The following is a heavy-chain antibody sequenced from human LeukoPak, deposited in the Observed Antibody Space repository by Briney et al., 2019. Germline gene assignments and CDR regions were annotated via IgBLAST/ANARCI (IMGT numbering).Heavy chain of an antibody. V-gene: IGHV3-21*01. D-gene: IGHD3-10*01. Sequence: GGCLRLSCAASGFTFSSYSMNWVRQAPGKGLEWVSSMSSSSSYIYYADSVKGRFTISRDNAKNSLYLQMNSLRAEDTAVYYCARGGGYYGSGSYPTDYWGQGTLVTVSS. J-gene: IGHJ4*02. CDR2: MSSSSSYI. CDR3: ARGGGYYGSGSYPTDY. CDR1: GFTFSSYS.